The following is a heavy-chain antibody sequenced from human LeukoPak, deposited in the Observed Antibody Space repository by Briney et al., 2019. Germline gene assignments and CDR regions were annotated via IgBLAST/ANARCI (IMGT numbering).Heavy chain of an antibody. V-gene: IGHV1-46*01. CDR3: ARVIAAAGTHYYYGMDV. D-gene: IGHD6-13*01. J-gene: IGHJ6*02. CDR2: INPSGGST. CDR1: GYTFTSYY. Sequence: ASVKVSCKASGYTFTSYYMHWVRQAPGQGLEWMGIINPSGGSTSYAQKFQGRVTMTRDTSTSTAYMELSSLRSEDTAVYYCARVIAAAGTHYYYGMDVWGQGTTVTVSS.